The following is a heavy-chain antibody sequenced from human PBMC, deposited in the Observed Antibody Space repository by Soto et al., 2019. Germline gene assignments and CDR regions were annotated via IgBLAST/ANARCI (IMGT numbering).Heavy chain of an antibody. CDR3: ARDLNYDSSGYPNDAFDI. D-gene: IGHD3-22*01. CDR1: GGSISSGGYY. CDR2: IYYSGST. V-gene: IGHV4-31*03. Sequence: SETLSLTCTVSGGSISSGGYYWSWTRQHPGKGLEWIGYIYYSGSTYYNPSLKSRVTISVDTSKNQFSLKLSSVTAADTAVYYCARDLNYDSSGYPNDAFDIWGQGTMVTVSS. J-gene: IGHJ3*02.